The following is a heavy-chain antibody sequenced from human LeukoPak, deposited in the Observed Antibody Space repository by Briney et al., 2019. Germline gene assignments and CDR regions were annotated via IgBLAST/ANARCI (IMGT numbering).Heavy chain of an antibody. CDR3: ARAGYDTLTGYQHNWFDP. CDR2: ISGDSRYT. CDR1: GFTFSDYY. D-gene: IGHD3-9*01. V-gene: IGHV3-11*05. Sequence: GGSLRLSCAASGFTFSDYYMSWIRQAPGKGLEWVSYISGDSRYTNYADSAKGRFTICRDTARNSLYLKMNSLRAEDTAVYYCARAGYDTLTGYQHNWFDPWGQGTLVTVSS. J-gene: IGHJ5*02.